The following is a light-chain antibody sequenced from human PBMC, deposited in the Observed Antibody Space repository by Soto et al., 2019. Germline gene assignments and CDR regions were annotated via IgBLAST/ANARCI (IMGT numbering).Light chain of an antibody. CDR3: CSYAGSSTWV. CDR2: EGS. J-gene: IGLJ3*02. Sequence: QSVLAQPASVSGSPGQSITISCTGTSGFVGSFSLVSWYQQHPGKAPKLMIYEGSKRPSGVSKRFSGSKSGNTASLTISGLQAEDEADYYCCSYAGSSTWVFGGGTKLTVL. V-gene: IGLV2-23*01. CDR1: SGFVGSFSL.